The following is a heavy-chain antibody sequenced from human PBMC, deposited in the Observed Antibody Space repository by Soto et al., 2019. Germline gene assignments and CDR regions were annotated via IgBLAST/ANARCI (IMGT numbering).Heavy chain of an antibody. Sequence: PSETLSLTCTVSGGSISSYYWSWIRQPPGKGLEWIGYIYYSGSTNYNPSLKSRVTISVDTSKNLFSLKLSSVTAADTAVYYCARSNVDWEDYWGQGTLVTVSS. D-gene: IGHD3-9*01. CDR3: ARSNVDWEDY. J-gene: IGHJ4*02. CDR2: IYYSGST. CDR1: GGSISSYY. V-gene: IGHV4-59*01.